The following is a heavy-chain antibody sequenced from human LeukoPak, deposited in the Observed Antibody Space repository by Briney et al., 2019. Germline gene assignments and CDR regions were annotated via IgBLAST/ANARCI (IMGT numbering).Heavy chain of an antibody. D-gene: IGHD3-22*01. J-gene: IGHJ4*02. CDR3: ARGRLDMIVDTGGFDY. CDR2: IMPLFGTA. Sequence: ASVKVSCKTSGGTFNNSAISWVRQAPGQGLEWLGGIMPLFGTAGYAQKFQGRVTITKDESTRTVYLELTSLTSDDTAVYYCARGRLDMIVDTGGFDYWGQGTLVTVSS. CDR1: GGTFNNSA. V-gene: IGHV1-69*05.